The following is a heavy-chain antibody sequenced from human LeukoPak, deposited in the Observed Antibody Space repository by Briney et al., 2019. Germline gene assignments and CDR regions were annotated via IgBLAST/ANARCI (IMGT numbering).Heavy chain of an antibody. Sequence: GGSLRLSCAASGFTFSSYAMHWVRQAPGKGLEWVAVISYDGSNKYYADSVKGRFTISRDNSKNTLYLQMNSLRAEDTAVYYCAREPNGFVDYYFDYWGQGTLVTVSS. CDR2: ISYDGSNK. CDR1: GFTFSSYA. D-gene: IGHD3-10*01. J-gene: IGHJ4*02. CDR3: AREPNGFVDYYFDY. V-gene: IGHV3-30-3*01.